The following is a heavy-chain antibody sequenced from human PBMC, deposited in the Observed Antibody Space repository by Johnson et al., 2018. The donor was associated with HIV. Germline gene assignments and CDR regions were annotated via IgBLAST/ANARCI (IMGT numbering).Heavy chain of an antibody. V-gene: IGHV3-30*02. CDR3: AKETRDSSSWTPDAFDI. J-gene: IGHJ3*02. Sequence: QVQLVESGGGVVQPGGSLRLSCAASGFSFSSYGIHWVRQAPGRGLEWVAFTQYDGSNKYYADSVKGRFTISRDNSKKTVYLQMNSLRGEDTAVYYCAKETRDSSSWTPDAFDIWGQGTMVTVSS. D-gene: IGHD6-13*01. CDR1: GFSFSSYG. CDR2: TQYDGSNK.